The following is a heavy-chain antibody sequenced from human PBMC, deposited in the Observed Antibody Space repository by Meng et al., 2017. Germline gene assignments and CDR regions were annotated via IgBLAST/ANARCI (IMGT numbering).Heavy chain of an antibody. CDR3: ATRGNPYLDC. V-gene: IGHV1-18*01. J-gene: IGHJ4*02. Sequence: QGHLVQSGAEWKKPGASVKVPCNASAPTLSSDGFAWVRQAPGQGLEWMGWINAYNGYTDYAQKFLGRVTLTTDTSTNTGYMELRSLTSDDTAVYYCATRGNPYLDCWGQGTLVTVSS. CDR1: APTLSSDG. CDR2: INAYNGYT.